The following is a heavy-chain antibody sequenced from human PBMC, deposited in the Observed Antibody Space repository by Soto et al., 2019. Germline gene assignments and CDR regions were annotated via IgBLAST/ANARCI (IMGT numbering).Heavy chain of an antibody. CDR1: GFSITGNGEG. J-gene: IGHJ4*02. CDR2: IYWADDK. CDR3: AHGYVQLLATFHYFDS. V-gene: IGHV2-5*02. Sequence: SGPTLVNPTQTLTLTCTFSGFSITGNGEGVGWIRQPAGKALEWLALIYWADDKRYSPSLRNRLTITLDNSKDQVILTMTDMGPADTATYYCAHGYVQLLATFHYFDSWGQGTQVTVSS. D-gene: IGHD2-2*01.